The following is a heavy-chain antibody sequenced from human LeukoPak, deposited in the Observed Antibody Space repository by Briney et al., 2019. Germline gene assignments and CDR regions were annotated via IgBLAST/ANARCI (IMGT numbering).Heavy chain of an antibody. V-gene: IGHV3-33*01. CDR2: IWYDGSNK. Sequence: GGSLRLSCAASGFTFSSYGMHWVRQAPGKGLEWVSVIWYDGSNKYYADSVKGRLTISRDNSKNTLYLQMNSLRAEDTAVHYCARTYYYDSSGYYPFDYWGQRTLVTVSS. CDR1: GFTFSSYG. J-gene: IGHJ4*02. D-gene: IGHD3-22*01. CDR3: ARTYYYDSSGYYPFDY.